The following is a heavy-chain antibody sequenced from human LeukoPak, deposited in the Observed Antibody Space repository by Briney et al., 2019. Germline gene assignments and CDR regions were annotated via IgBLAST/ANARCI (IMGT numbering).Heavy chain of an antibody. CDR2: IYYRGST. D-gene: IGHD5-12*01. V-gene: IGHV4-59*08. CDR1: RGSLSSYY. CDR3: ARNSGYDDY. J-gene: IGHJ4*02. Sequence: SETLSLTCTDPRGSLSSYYWSWIRQPPGKGLDRSGNIYYRGSTDYNTSRITRVSIKVDTSKNLFYLKLSAVTAADSAGYYCARNSGYDDYWGQGTLVTVSS.